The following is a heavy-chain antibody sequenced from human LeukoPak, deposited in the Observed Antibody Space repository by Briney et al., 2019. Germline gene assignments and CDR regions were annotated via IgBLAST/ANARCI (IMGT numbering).Heavy chain of an antibody. CDR1: GFTFSSYA. V-gene: IGHV3-64*01. CDR2: ISSNGGST. CDR3: AREGYYCSGGSCRDFDAFDI. J-gene: IGHJ3*02. Sequence: PGGSLRLSCAASGFTFSSYAMHWVRQAPGKGLEYVSAISSNGGSTYYANSVKGRFTISRDNSKNTLYLQMGSLRAEDMAVFYCAREGYYCSGGSCRDFDAFDIWGQGTMVTVSS. D-gene: IGHD2-15*01.